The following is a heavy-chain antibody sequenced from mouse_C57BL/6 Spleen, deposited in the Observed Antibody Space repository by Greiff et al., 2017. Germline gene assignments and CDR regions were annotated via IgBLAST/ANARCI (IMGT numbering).Heavy chain of an antibody. CDR3: ARYGLSSGLYYFDY. J-gene: IGHJ2*01. Sequence: VQLQQPGAELVKPGASVKLSCKASGYTFTSYWMHWVKQRPGRGLEWIGRIDPKSGGTKYNEKFKSKATLTVDKPSRTAYMQISSLTSEDSAVYYCARYGLSSGLYYFDYWGQGTTLTVSS. CDR2: IDPKSGGT. D-gene: IGHD1-2*01. CDR1: GYTFTSYW. V-gene: IGHV1-72*01.